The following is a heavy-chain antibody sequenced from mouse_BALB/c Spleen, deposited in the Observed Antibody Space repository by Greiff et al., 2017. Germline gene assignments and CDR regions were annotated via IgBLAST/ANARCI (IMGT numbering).Heavy chain of an antibody. J-gene: IGHJ2*01. V-gene: IGHV2-6-7*01. Sequence: VQVVESGPGLVAPSQSLSITCTVSGFSLTGYGVNWVRQPPGKGLEWLGMIWGDGSTDYNSALKSRLSISKDNSKSQVFLKMNSLQTDDTARYYCARSGSHYYGYIDYWGQGTTLTVSS. D-gene: IGHD1-2*01. CDR3: ARSGSHYYGYIDY. CDR1: GFSLTGYG. CDR2: IWGDGST.